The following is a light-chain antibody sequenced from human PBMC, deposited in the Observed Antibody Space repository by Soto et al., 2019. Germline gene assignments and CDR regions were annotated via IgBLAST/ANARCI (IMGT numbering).Light chain of an antibody. Sequence: QSALTQPASVSGSPGQSITISCTGTSSDVGAYNFVSWYQFHPGRAPKLIIYEVTIRPSGVSNRFSGSKSGNTASLTISGLQAEDEADYYCSSYTTSAPYVFGGGTKVTVL. J-gene: IGLJ1*01. CDR3: SSYTTSAPYV. V-gene: IGLV2-14*01. CDR1: SSDVGAYNF. CDR2: EVT.